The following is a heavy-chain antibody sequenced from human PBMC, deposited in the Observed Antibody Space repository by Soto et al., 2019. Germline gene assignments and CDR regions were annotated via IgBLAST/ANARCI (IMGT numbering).Heavy chain of an antibody. CDR2: ISGSGGST. CDR3: AKVERGSGWMVPFDY. D-gene: IGHD6-19*01. CDR1: GFTFSSYV. J-gene: IGHJ4*02. V-gene: IGHV3-23*01. Sequence: EVQLLESGGGLVQPGGSLGLSCAASGFTFSSYVMNWVRQAPGKGLEWVSAISGSGGSTYYADSVKGRFTTSRDNSKNTLFLQMNSLRAEDTAVYYCAKVERGSGWMVPFDYWGQGTLVTVSS.